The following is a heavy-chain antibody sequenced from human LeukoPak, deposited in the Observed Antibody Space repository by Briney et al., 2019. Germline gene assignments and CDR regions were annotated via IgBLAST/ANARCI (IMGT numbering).Heavy chain of an antibody. D-gene: IGHD1-26*01. V-gene: IGHV3-48*03. CDR3: ASGPWELDF. CDR1: GFTFSSYE. J-gene: IGHJ4*02. CDR2: ISSSGSTI. Sequence: SGGSLRLSCAASGFTFSSYEMNWVRQAPGKGLEWVSYISSSGSTIYYADSVKGRFTISRDNAKNSLFLQMNSLRAEDTALYYCASGPWELDFWGQGTLVIVSS.